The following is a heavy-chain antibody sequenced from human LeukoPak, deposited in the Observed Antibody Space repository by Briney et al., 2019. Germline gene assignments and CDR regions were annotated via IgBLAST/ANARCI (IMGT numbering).Heavy chain of an antibody. CDR2: MNPNSGNT. Sequence: ASVRVSCKASGYTFTGYYMHWVRQAPGQGLEWMGWMNPNSGNTGYAQKFQGRVTMTRNTSISTAYMELSSLRSEDTAVYYCATWTYYDFWSGYYADSDAFDIWGQGTMVTVSS. D-gene: IGHD3-3*01. CDR1: GYTFTGYY. J-gene: IGHJ3*02. V-gene: IGHV1-8*02. CDR3: ATWTYYDFWSGYYADSDAFDI.